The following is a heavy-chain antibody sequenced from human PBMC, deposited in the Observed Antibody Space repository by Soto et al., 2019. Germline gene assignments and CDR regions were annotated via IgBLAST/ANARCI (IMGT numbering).Heavy chain of an antibody. CDR3: ARETHYDVCSGPYCCMDV. V-gene: IGHV3-33*01. Sequence: KGLEWVAVIWYDGSNKYYADSVKGRFTISRDNSKNTLYLQMNSLRAEDTAVYYCARETHYDVCSGPYCCMDVWCQATTVSVS. J-gene: IGHJ6*02. D-gene: IGHD3-3*01. CDR2: IWYDGSNK.